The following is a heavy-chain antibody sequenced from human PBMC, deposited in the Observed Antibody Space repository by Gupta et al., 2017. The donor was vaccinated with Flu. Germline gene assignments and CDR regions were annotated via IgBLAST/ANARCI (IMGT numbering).Heavy chain of an antibody. CDR1: YA. CDR3: ARENVGTVINAGVMDV. Sequence: YAISWVRQAPGQGLEWMGGIIPIFGTANYAQKFQGRVTITADESTSTAYMELSSLRSEDTAVYYCARENVGTVINAGVMDVWGQGTTVTVSS. V-gene: IGHV1-69*01. D-gene: IGHD4-17*01. J-gene: IGHJ6*02. CDR2: IIPIFGTA.